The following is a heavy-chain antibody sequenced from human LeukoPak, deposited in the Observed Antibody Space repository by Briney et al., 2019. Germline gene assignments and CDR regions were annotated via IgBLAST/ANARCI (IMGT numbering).Heavy chain of an antibody. V-gene: IGHV3-23*01. D-gene: IGHD1-14*01. CDR1: GFTFSSYA. J-gene: IGHJ4*02. CDR2: ISGSGGST. CDR3: ADLYGTYHPFDY. Sequence: PGGSLRLSCAASGFTFSSYAMSWVRQARGGALEWVSAISGSGGSTYYADSVKGRFTISRDNSKNTLYLQMNSLRAEDTAVYYCADLYGTYHPFDYWGQGTLVTVSS.